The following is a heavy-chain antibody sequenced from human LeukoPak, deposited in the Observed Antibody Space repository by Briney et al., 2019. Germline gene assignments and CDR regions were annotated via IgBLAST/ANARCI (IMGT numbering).Heavy chain of an antibody. D-gene: IGHD3-3*01. V-gene: IGHV4-34*01. CDR3: AASPIIPHYYYYYMDV. J-gene: IGHJ6*03. CDR2: INHSGST. CDR1: GGSFSGYY. Sequence: SETLSLTCAVYGGSFSGYYWSWIRQPPGKGLEWIGEINHSGSTNYNPSLKSRVTISVDTSKNQFSLKLSSVTAADTAVYYCAASPIIPHYYYYYMDVWGKGTTVTVSS.